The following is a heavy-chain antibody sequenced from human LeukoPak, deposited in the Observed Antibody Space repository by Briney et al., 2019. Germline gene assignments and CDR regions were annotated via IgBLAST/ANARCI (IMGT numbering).Heavy chain of an antibody. CDR3: ARRARHQRGYSGSSRGYYFDY. D-gene: IGHD1-26*01. J-gene: IGHJ4*02. V-gene: IGHV4-34*01. CDR2: INHSGST. Sequence: PSETLSLTCAVYGGSFSGYYWSWIRQPPGKGLEWIGEINHSGSTNYNPSLKSRVTISVDTSKNQFSLKLSSVTAADTAVYYCARRARHQRGYSGSSRGYYFDYWGQGTLVTVSS. CDR1: GGSFSGYY.